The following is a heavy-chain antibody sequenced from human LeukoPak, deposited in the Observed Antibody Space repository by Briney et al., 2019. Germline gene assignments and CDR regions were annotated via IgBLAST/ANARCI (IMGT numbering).Heavy chain of an antibody. J-gene: IGHJ4*02. CDR1: GYSISSGYY. V-gene: IGHV4-38-2*01. CDR3: AQESGTVRFGELLYRGAFDY. Sequence: PSETLSLTCAVSGYSISSGYYWGWIRQPPGKGLEWIGSIYHSGSTYYNPSLKSRVTISVDTSKNQFSLKLSSVTAADTAVYYCAQESGTVRFGELLYRGAFDYWGQGTLVTVSS. CDR2: IYHSGST. D-gene: IGHD3-10*01.